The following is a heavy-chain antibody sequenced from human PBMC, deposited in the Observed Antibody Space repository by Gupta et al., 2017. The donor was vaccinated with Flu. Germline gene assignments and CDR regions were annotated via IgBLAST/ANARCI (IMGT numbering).Heavy chain of an antibody. CDR2: ISYDGSSK. D-gene: IGHD3-9*01. CDR1: GFSFSNYG. V-gene: IGHV3-30*18. Sequence: QEQVVESGGGVVQPGRSLRLYCAASGFSFSNYGMHWVRQAPGKGLEWVTDISYDGSSKNYADSVKGRFTISRDNSKNTLYLQMNSLTTEDTAVYYCAKDWKWNYNIYGMNVWGQGTTVTVSS. CDR3: AKDWKWNYNIYGMNV. J-gene: IGHJ6*02.